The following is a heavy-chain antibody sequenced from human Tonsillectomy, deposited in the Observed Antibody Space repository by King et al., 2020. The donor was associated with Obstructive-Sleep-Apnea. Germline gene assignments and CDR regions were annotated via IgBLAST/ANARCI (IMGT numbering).Heavy chain of an antibody. CDR1: GFTFSSYD. J-gene: IGHJ6*02. CDR2: IGTAGDT. V-gene: IGHV3-13*01. Sequence: EVQLVESGGGLVQPGGSLRLSCAASGFTFSSYDMHWVRHATGKGLEWVSAIGTAGDTYYPGSVKGRFTISRENAKNSLYLQMNSLRAGDTAVYYCARGGLGYCSSTSCYYYYYGMDVWGQGTTVTVSS. CDR3: ARGGLGYCSSTSCYYYYYGMDV. D-gene: IGHD2-2*01.